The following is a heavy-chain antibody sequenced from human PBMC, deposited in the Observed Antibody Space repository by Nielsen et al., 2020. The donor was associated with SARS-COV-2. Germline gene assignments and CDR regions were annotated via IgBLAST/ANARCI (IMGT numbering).Heavy chain of an antibody. CDR1: GFTFSSYW. D-gene: IGHD2-15*01. J-gene: IGHJ6*02. V-gene: IGHV3-7*03. Sequence: GESLKISCAASGFTFSSYWMSWVRQAPGKGLEWVANIKQDGSEKYYVDSVKGRFTISRDNAKNSLYLQMNSLRAEDTAVYYCAREDEVVVAAKGIGYYYGMDVWGQGTTVTVSS. CDR2: IKQDGSEK. CDR3: AREDEVVVAAKGIGYYYGMDV.